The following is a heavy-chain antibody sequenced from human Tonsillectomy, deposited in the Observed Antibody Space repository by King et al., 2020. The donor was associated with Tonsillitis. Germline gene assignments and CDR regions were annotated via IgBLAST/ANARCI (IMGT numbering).Heavy chain of an antibody. CDR3: TTHFSS. J-gene: IGHJ5*02. D-gene: IGHD2/OR15-2a*01. CDR1: GVTFTNAW. V-gene: IGHV3-15*01. Sequence: VQLVESGGGLVKPGGSLRLSCAASGVTFTNAWMSWVRQAPGKGLEWLGRIKTKSEGGATDYAAPVNGRFTISRDDSKNTAYLQMNSLKTEDTALYYCTTHFSSWGQGTLVTVSS. CDR2: IKTKSEGGAT.